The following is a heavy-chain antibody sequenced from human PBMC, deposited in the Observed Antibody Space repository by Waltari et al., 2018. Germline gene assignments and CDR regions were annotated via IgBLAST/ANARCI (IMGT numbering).Heavy chain of an antibody. V-gene: IGHV4-4*07. J-gene: IGHJ5*02. CDR1: GGSISSYY. D-gene: IGHD3-22*01. CDR2: IYTSGST. Sequence: QVQLQESGPGLVKPSETLSPTSTVSGGSISSYYWSWIRQPAGKGLEWIGRIYTSGSTNYNPSLKSRVTISVDKSKNQFSLKLSSVTAADTAVYYCAREFAYYYDSSGYSYDPWGQGTLVTVSS. CDR3: AREFAYYYDSSGYSYDP.